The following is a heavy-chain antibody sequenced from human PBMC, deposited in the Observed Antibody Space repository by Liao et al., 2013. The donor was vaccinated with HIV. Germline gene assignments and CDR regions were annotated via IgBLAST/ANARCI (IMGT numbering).Heavy chain of an antibody. CDR1: GGSFSGYY. CDR2: INHSGST. Sequence: QVQLQQWGAGLLKPSETLSLTCAVYGGSFSGYYWSWIRQPPGKGLEWIGEINHSGSTNYNPSLKSRVTISVDTSKNQFSLKLSSVTAADTAVYFCARAVVVIKAFDIWGQGTMVTVSS. D-gene: IGHD3-22*01. CDR3: ARAVVVIKAFDI. J-gene: IGHJ3*02. V-gene: IGHV4-34*01.